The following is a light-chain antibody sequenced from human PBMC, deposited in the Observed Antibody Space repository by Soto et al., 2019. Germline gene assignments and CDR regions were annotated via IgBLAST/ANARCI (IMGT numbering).Light chain of an antibody. J-gene: IGKJ4*01. V-gene: IGKV3-20*01. Sequence: EIVLTQSPGTLSLSPGDRATLSCRASQSVSSNYLAWYQQKPGQAPRLLIYGASSRATGLPDRFSGSGSGTDFTLTISRLEPEDFAVYYCQRYGTSLPLTFGGGTKVEIK. CDR1: QSVSSNY. CDR3: QRYGTSLPLT. CDR2: GAS.